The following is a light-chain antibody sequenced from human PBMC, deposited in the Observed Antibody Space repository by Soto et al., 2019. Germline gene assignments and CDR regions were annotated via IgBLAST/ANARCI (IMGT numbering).Light chain of an antibody. CDR2: DAS. Sequence: AIQLTQSPSSLSASVGDRVTITCRASQGISSNLAWYQQKPGKAPKVLIYDASSLESGVPSRFGGSRSGTDFTLTISSLQPEDFATYDCEQFSYFPFTFGGGTKVEI. CDR1: QGISSN. CDR3: EQFSYFPFT. V-gene: IGKV1D-13*01. J-gene: IGKJ4*01.